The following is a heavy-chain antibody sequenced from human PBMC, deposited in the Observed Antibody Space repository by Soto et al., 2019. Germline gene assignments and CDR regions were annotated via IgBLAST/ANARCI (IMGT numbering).Heavy chain of an antibody. CDR2: MSQDGRK. CDR1: GFTFSSYV. J-gene: IGHJ1*01. V-gene: IGHV3-30*04. Sequence: QVQLVESGGDVVQPGRSLRLSCAASGFTFSSYVLHWVRQAPGKGLEWVALMSQDGRKQYADSVKDRFTISRDNSKNKWNLEMNSLRAEDTAVYYCAREDESSGYAGTFQHWGQGTLVTVSP. D-gene: IGHD3-22*01. CDR3: AREDESSGYAGTFQH.